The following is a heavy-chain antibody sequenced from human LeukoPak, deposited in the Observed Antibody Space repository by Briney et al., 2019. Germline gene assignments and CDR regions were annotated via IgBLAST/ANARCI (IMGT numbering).Heavy chain of an antibody. CDR3: AREVTPLGYSDY. V-gene: IGHV1-69*13. D-gene: IGHD4-23*01. CDR1: GGTFSSYA. CDR2: IIPIFGTA. Sequence: SVKVSCKASGGTFSSYAISWVRQAPGQGLEWMGGIIPIFGTANYAQKFQGRVTITADESTSTAYMELSRLRSEDTAVYYCAREVTPLGYSDYWGQGTLVTVYS. J-gene: IGHJ4*02.